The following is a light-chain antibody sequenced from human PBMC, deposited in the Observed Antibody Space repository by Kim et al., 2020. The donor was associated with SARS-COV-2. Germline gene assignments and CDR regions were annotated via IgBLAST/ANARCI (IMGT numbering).Light chain of an antibody. CDR1: QSVLYSSNNKNY. CDR3: QQYYSTPWT. V-gene: IGKV4-1*01. Sequence: ATSNCKSSQSVLYSSNNKNYLAWYQQKPGQPPKLLIYWASTRESGVPDRVSGSGSGTDFTLTISSLQAEDVAVYYCQQYYSTPWTFGQGTKVDIK. CDR2: WAS. J-gene: IGKJ1*01.